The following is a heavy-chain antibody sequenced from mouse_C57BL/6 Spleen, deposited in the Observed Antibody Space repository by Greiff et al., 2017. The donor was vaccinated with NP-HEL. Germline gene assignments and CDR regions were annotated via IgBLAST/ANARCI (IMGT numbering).Heavy chain of an antibody. J-gene: IGHJ3*01. V-gene: IGHV5-9*01. D-gene: IGHD1-1*01. CDR2: ISGGGGNT. Sequence: EVQGVESGGGLVKPGGSLKLSCAASGFTFSSYTMSWVRQTPEKRLEWVATISGGGGNTYYPDSVKGRFTISRDNAKNTLYLQRSSLRSEDTALYYCASHYGSSYSWFAYWGQGTLVTVSA. CDR3: ASHYGSSYSWFAY. CDR1: GFTFSSYT.